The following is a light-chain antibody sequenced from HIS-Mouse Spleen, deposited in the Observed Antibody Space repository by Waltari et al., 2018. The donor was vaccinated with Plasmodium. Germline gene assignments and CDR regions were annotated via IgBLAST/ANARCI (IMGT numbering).Light chain of an antibody. J-gene: IGLJ3*02. Sequence: QSALTQPASVSGSPGQSITISCTGTSSDVWSYNLVSRYQQHPGKAPNLIIYEGSKRPSGVYNRFSGSKSGNTASLTISGLQAEDEADYYCCSYAGSSTLVFGGGTKLTVL. CDR3: CSYAGSSTLV. CDR2: EGS. CDR1: SSDVWSYNL. V-gene: IGLV2-23*01.